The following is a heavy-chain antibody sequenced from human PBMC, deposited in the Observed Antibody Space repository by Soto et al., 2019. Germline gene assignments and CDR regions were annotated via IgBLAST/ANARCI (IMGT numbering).Heavy chain of an antibody. V-gene: IGHV4-30-4*01. Sequence: QVQLQESGPGLVKPSQTLSLTCTVSGGSISSGDYYWSWIRQPPGKGLEWIGYIYYSGSTYYNPSLKSRVTISVDTSKNQFSLKLSSVTAADTAVYYCARDHSGGGQWLKRVYYYGMDVWGQGTTVTVSS. CDR2: IYYSGST. CDR3: ARDHSGGGQWLKRVYYYGMDV. CDR1: GGSISSGDYY. D-gene: IGHD6-19*01. J-gene: IGHJ6*02.